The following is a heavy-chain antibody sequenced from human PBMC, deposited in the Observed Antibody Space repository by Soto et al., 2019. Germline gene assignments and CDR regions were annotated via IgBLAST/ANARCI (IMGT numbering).Heavy chain of an antibody. CDR3: ARAVVPAARSWYYFDY. CDR2: IYYSGST. V-gene: IGHV4-59*01. D-gene: IGHD2-2*01. J-gene: IGHJ4*02. CDR1: GGSISSYY. Sequence: QVQLQESGPGLVKPSETLSLTCTVSGGSISSYYWSWVRQPPGKGLEWIGYIYYSGSTNYNPSLKSRVTITVDTYKNQLSLKRSSVTAADTAVYYCARAVVPAARSWYYFDYWGQGTLVTVSS.